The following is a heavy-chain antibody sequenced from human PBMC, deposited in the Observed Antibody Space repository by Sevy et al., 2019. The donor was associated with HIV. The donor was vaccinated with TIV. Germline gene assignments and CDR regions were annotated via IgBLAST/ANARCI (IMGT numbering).Heavy chain of an antibody. D-gene: IGHD7-27*01. V-gene: IGHV3-21*01. CDR2: ISSSSSYI. Sequence: GGSLRLSCAASGFTFSSYSVNWVRQAPGKGLEWVSSISSSSSYIYYADSVKGRFTISRDNAKNSLYLQMNSLRAEDTAVYYCARDRDWGSSRPHDAFDIWGQGTMVTVSS. J-gene: IGHJ3*02. CDR3: ARDRDWGSSRPHDAFDI. CDR1: GFTFSSYS.